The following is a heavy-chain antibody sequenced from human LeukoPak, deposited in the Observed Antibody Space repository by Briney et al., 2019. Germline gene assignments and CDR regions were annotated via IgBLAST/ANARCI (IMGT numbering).Heavy chain of an antibody. J-gene: IGHJ4*02. D-gene: IGHD3-22*01. V-gene: IGHV4-30-4*07. CDR3: ARASYSYDINGWVPFDY. CDR2: IYYSGST. CDR1: GGSISSAGYS. Sequence: SETLSLTCGVSGGSISSAGYSWSWIRQPPGKGLEWIAYIYYSGSTYYNPSLKSRVTISGDTSKNQFSLRLSSVTAADTAVYYCARASYSYDINGWVPFDYWGQGTLVTVSS.